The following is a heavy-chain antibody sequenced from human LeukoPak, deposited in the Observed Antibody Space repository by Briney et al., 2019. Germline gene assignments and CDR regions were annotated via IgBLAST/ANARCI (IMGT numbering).Heavy chain of an antibody. Sequence: ASVKVSCKASGGTFSSYAISWVRQAPGQGLEWMGGIIPIFGTANYAQKFQGRVTITADKSTSTAYMELSRLRSDDTAVYYCARDGELRRRYYYYYMDVWGKGTTVTISS. J-gene: IGHJ6*03. V-gene: IGHV1-69*06. CDR1: GGTFSSYA. CDR2: IIPIFGTA. D-gene: IGHD1-7*01. CDR3: ARDGELRRRYYYYYMDV.